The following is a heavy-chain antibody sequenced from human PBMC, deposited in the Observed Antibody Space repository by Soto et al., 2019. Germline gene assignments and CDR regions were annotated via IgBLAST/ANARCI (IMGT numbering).Heavy chain of an antibody. J-gene: IGHJ3*02. V-gene: IGHV3-30*03. CDR1: GLTFSSYG. Sequence: GGSLRLSCAASGLTFSSYGMHWVRQAPGRGLEWVAGISYDGRNKYYVDSVKGRFTISRDNSKNTLDLQMNSLRAEDTAVYYCARDGGDSSSWYFAFDIWGQGTMVTVSS. CDR3: ARDGGDSSSWYFAFDI. D-gene: IGHD6-13*01. CDR2: ISYDGRNK.